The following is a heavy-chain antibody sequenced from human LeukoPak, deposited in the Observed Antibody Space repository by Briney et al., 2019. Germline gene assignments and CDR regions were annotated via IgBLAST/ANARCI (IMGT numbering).Heavy chain of an antibody. CDR3: ARGRQKGDY. J-gene: IGHJ4*02. CDR1: GDSISSSSYY. V-gene: IGHV4-39*01. Sequence: SETLSLTCTVSGDSISSSSYYWGWIRQPPGKGLEWIGTIFYSGNTYYNPSLKSRVTISVDTSKNQFSLKLSSVTAADTAVYYCARGRQKGDYWGQGTLVTVSS. D-gene: IGHD1-26*01. CDR2: IFYSGNT.